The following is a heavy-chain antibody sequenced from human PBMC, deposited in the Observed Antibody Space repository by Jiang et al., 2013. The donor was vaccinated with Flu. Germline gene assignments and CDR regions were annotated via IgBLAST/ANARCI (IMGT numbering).Heavy chain of an antibody. Sequence: GSGLVKPSQTLSLTCTVSGDSIRGHYWSWIRQPAGKGLEWIGRIDTSGSTNYNPFLRSRVTMSVDTSRNHFSLKLYSVIAADTALYYCAREGDDNGWTRFDYWGQGVLVTVSS. CDR3: AREGDDNGWTRFDY. CDR1: GDSIRGHY. D-gene: IGHD6-19*01. J-gene: IGHJ4*02. CDR2: IDTSGST. V-gene: IGHV4-4*07.